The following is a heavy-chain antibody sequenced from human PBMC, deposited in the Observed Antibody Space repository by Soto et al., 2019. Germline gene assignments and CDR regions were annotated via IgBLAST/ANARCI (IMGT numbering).Heavy chain of an antibody. CDR3: ATGSKVLRFLEWFTMDV. CDR2: INPSGGSA. D-gene: IGHD3-3*01. J-gene: IGHJ6*02. Sequence: ASVNVSCKASGYTFTSYYMHWVRQAPGQGLEWMGIINPSGGSASYAQKFQGRVTMTRDTSTSTVYMELSSLRSEDTAVYYCATGSKVLRFLEWFTMDVWGQGTTVTVS. CDR1: GYTFTSYY. V-gene: IGHV1-46*01.